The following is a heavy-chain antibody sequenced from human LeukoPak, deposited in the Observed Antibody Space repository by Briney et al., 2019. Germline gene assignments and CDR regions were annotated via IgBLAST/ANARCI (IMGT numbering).Heavy chain of an antibody. J-gene: IGHJ4*02. D-gene: IGHD6-19*01. CDR2: INPNSGGT. Sequence: GASVKVSCKASGYTFTGYYMHWVRQAPGQGLEWMGWINPNSGGTNYAQKFQGRVTMTRDTFISTAYLELSRLTSDDTAVYYCARSRGWPKYFFDYWGQGTLVTVSS. CDR3: ARSRGWPKYFFDY. V-gene: IGHV1-2*02. CDR1: GYTFTGYY.